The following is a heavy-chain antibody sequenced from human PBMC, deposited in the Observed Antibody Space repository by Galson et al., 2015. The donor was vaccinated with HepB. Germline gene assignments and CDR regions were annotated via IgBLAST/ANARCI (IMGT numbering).Heavy chain of an antibody. CDR2: ISGSGGST. V-gene: IGHV3-23*01. Sequence: SLRLSCAASGFTFSSYAMSWVRQAPGKGLEWVSAISGSGGSTYYADSVKGRFTISRDNSKNTLYLQMNSLRAEDTAVYYCASSSGSGSYRDYYYGMDVWGQGTTVTVSS. J-gene: IGHJ6*02. CDR3: ASSSGSGSYRDYYYGMDV. CDR1: GFTFSSYA. D-gene: IGHD3-10*01.